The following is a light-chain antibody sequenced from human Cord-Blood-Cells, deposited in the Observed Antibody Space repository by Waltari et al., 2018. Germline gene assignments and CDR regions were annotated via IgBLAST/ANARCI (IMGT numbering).Light chain of an antibody. CDR2: EGS. J-gene: IGLJ1*01. V-gene: IGLV2-23*01. CDR3: CSYAGSSTFYV. CDR1: SSAVGSYNL. Sequence: QSALTQPASVSGSPGQSTTISCTGTSSAVGSYNLVSWYQQHPGKAPKLMIYEGSKRPSGVSNRFSGSKSGNTASLTISGLQAEDEADYYCCSYAGSSTFYVFGTGTKVTVL.